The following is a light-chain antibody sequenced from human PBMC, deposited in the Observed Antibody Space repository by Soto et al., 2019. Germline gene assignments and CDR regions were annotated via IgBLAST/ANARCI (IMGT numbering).Light chain of an antibody. J-gene: IGKJ1*01. CDR2: GAS. Sequence: DIQMTQSPSSLSASVGDRVTITCRATQTVNTFLNWYQKKPGESPKVLIYGASNLQSEVPSRFTGGGSGTDFTLTINGLQPEDSATYYFQQTFSLPRTFGQGTKMEI. V-gene: IGKV1-39*01. CDR1: QTVNTF. CDR3: QQTFSLPRT.